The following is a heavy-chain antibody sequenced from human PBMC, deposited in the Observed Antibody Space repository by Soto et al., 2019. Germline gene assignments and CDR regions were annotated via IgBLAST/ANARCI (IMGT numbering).Heavy chain of an antibody. D-gene: IGHD6-19*01. V-gene: IGHV3-30-3*01. J-gene: IGHJ4*02. Sequence: QVQLVESGGGVVQPGRSLRLSCAASGFTFSSYAMHWVRQAPGKGLEWVAVISYDGSNKYYADSVKGRFTISRDNSKNTLYLQMNSLRAEDTAVYYCARESSGWRNFDYWGQGTLVTVSS. CDR1: GFTFSSYA. CDR3: ARESSGWRNFDY. CDR2: ISYDGSNK.